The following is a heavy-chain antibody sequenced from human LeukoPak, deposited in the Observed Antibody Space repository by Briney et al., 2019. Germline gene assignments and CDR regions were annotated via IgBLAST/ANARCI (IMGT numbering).Heavy chain of an antibody. CDR2: TSGDGGST. V-gene: IGHV3-43*02. CDR1: GFTFDDYA. D-gene: IGHD1-26*01. Sequence: GGSLRLSCAASGFTFDDYAMHWVRQAPGKGLEWVSLTSGDGGSTYYADSVKGRFTISRDNSKNSLYLQMNSLRTEDTAMYYCARPGSGSYYFVYWGQGTLVTVSS. J-gene: IGHJ4*02. CDR3: ARPGSGSYYFVY.